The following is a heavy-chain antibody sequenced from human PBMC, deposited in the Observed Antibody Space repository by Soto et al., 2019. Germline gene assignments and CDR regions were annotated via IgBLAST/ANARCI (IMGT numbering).Heavy chain of an antibody. CDR3: AKEGHCTTTSCYPAFDI. CDR2: ISGLGDNT. Sequence: LRLSCEASGFIFTTYALTWVRQAPGKGLEWVSTISGLGDNTYYADSVMGRFTISRDNSKNSLYLQMNSLRVEDTAVYYCAKEGHCTTTSCYPAFDIWGQGTLVTVSS. J-gene: IGHJ3*02. CDR1: GFIFTTYA. D-gene: IGHD2-2*01. V-gene: IGHV3-23*01.